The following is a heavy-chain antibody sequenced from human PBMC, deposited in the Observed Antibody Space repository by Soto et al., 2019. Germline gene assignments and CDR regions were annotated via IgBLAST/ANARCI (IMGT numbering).Heavy chain of an antibody. V-gene: IGHV3-23*01. CDR1: GFTLTNNA. CDR3: EGAWT. D-gene: IGHD3-16*01. J-gene: IGHJ3*01. Sequence: EVQLLESGGGLVQPGGSLRLSCAVSGFTLTNNAMSWVRQAPGKGLEWVAWISASGGRTYYADSVKGRFTISKDSAKNSLWLEMNSLRAEDSAVYHCEGAWTWGQGTMVTVSS. CDR2: ISASGGRT.